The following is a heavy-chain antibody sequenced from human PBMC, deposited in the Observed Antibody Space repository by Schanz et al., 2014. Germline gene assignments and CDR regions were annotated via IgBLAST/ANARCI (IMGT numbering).Heavy chain of an antibody. CDR2: INTGSNYI. D-gene: IGHD1-26*01. V-gene: IGHV3-11*03. Sequence: QVHLLESGGGLVEPGGSLRLSCAASGFSFSDYYMSWIRQAPGKGLEWISFINTGSNYINYADSVKGRFTISRDNTKNSLFPQLNSLRADDTAVYYCARNRGSGGQNWYFDLWGRGTLVTVSS. J-gene: IGHJ2*01. CDR1: GFSFSDYY. CDR3: ARNRGSGGQNWYFDL.